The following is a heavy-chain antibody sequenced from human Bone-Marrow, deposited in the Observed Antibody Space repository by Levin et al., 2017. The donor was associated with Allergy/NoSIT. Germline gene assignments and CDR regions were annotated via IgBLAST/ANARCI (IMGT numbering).Heavy chain of an antibody. J-gene: IGHJ4*02. CDR1: GGTFSSDT. Sequence: GASVKVSRKASGGTFSSDTISWVRQAPGQGLEWMGRIIPILGVPQYAQNFQGRVTITTDRSTSTDYLELSSLRSEDTAVYYCARESGCYSDRVYFFEDWGQGNLVNVSS. CDR3: ARESGCYSDRVYFFED. D-gene: IGHD1-26*01. CDR2: IIPILGVP. V-gene: IGHV1-69*04.